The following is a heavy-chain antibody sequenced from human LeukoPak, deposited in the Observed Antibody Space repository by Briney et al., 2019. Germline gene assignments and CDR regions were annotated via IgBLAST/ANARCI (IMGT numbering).Heavy chain of an antibody. V-gene: IGHV3-23*01. CDR1: GFTFSSYD. Sequence: PGGALRLSCAASGFTFSSYDMSWVRQAPGKGLEWVSSITLSGANTFYADSVMGRFTISRDNSKSTLYLQMNSLSAEDTAVYYCAKRGNPAVGHHYLDVWGEGTPVSVSS. D-gene: IGHD2-2*01. J-gene: IGHJ6*03. CDR2: ITLSGANT. CDR3: AKRGNPAVGHHYLDV.